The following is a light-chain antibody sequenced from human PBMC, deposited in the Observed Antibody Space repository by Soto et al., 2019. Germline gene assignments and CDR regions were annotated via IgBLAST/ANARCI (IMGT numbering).Light chain of an antibody. CDR2: GAS. Sequence: EIVLTHSPTTLSVSPGERATLSCRASQSVSINLAWYQQKPGQAPRLLIYGASTRATGIPARFSGSGSGTDFTLTISRLEPEDFAVYYCQQYGSPGTFGQGTKVDIK. J-gene: IGKJ1*01. V-gene: IGKV3-20*01. CDR3: QQYGSPGT. CDR1: QSVSIN.